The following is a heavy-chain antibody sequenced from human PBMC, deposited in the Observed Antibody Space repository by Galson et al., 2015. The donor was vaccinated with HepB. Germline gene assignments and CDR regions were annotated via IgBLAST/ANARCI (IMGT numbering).Heavy chain of an antibody. CDR1: GGSISSSSYY. J-gene: IGHJ5*02. V-gene: IGHV4-39*01. CDR2: IYYSGST. CDR3: ARYYYDSSGYYTDVWFDP. D-gene: IGHD3-22*01. Sequence: SETLSLTCTVSGGSISSSSYYWGWIRQPPGKGLEWIGSIYYSGSTYYNPSLKSRVTISVDTSKNQFSLKLSSVTAADTAVYYCARYYYDSSGYYTDVWFDPWGQGTLVTVSS.